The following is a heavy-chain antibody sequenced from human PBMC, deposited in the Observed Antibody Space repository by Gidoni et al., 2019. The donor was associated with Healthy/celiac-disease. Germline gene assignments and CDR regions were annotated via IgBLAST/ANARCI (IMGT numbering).Heavy chain of an antibody. Sequence: EVQLLESGGGLVQPGGSLRLSCAASGFTFSSYAMSWVRQAPGKGLEWVSAIGGSGGITYYADSVKGQFTNSRDNSKNTLYLQMNSLRAEDTAVYYCASAKWDVTSVQSLNSEVNWFDPWGQGTLVTVSS. CDR2: IGGSGGIT. CDR3: ASAKWDVTSVQSLNSEVNWFDP. V-gene: IGHV3-23*01. D-gene: IGHD1-26*01. J-gene: IGHJ5*02. CDR1: GFTFSSYA.